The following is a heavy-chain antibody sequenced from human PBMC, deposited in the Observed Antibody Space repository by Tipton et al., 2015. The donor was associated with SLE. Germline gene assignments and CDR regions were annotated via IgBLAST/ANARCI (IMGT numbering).Heavy chain of an antibody. CDR1: FFSISDHS. J-gene: IGHJ4*02. CDR2: ISYSGRS. CDR3: ARRFRDSYYFDY. Sequence: TLSLTCTVSFFSISDHSWGWIRQPPGKGLEWIGYISYSGRSNYNPSLKSQVTISLDTSKNQVSLKVSSVTAADTAVYYCARRFRDSYYFDYWGQGTLVTVSS. V-gene: IGHV4-59*08.